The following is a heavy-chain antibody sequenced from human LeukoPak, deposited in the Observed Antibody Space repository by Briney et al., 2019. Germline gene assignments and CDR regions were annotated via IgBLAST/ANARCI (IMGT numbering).Heavy chain of an antibody. J-gene: IGHJ4*02. CDR2: ISGSSGST. CDR3: AKPQYDSSWYYFDY. D-gene: IGHD6-13*01. V-gene: IGHV3-23*01. Sequence: QPGGSLRLSCEASGFTFSSNTMSWVRQAPGKGLEWVSVISGSSGSTYYADSVKGRFTISRDNSKNTLWLQMNSLRAEDTALYYCAKPQYDSSWYYFDYWGQGTLVTVSS. CDR1: GFTFSSNT.